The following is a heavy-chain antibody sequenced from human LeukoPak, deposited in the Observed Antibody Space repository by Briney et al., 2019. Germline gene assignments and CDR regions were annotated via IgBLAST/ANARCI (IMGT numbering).Heavy chain of an antibody. D-gene: IGHD2/OR15-2a*01. Sequence: GGSLRLSCAASAFSMNDFWMHWVRQGPGKGLEWVSRINKDATITTYADSVKGRFTVCRDNVKNMVYLDMNGLRGDDTAVYYCARSGIGRGFDIWGRGATVTVSS. V-gene: IGHV3-74*01. CDR3: ARSGIGRGFDI. J-gene: IGHJ3*02. CDR1: AFSMNDFW. CDR2: INKDATIT.